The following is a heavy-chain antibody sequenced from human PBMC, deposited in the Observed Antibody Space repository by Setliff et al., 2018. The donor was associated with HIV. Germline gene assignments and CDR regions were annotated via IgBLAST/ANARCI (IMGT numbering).Heavy chain of an antibody. D-gene: IGHD3-10*01. J-gene: IGHJ4*02. V-gene: IGHV1-69-2*01. Sequence: VKVSCKASGYTFTDYYIHWVQQAPGKGLEWMGHIDPEDGETIYADNFQGRVTMTADRSTNTAYMELGSLRSDDTAVYYCAKVMSITMVRGALGNWGQGTLVTVSS. CDR3: AKVMSITMVRGALGN. CDR1: GYTFTDYY. CDR2: IDPEDGET.